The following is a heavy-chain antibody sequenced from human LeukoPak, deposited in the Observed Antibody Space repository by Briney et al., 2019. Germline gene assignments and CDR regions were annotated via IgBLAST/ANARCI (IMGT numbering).Heavy chain of an antibody. D-gene: IGHD3-22*01. Sequence: GGSLRLSCAASGFTFSSYSMNWVRQAPGKGPEWVSYIRRSSSTIYYADSGKGGFTSARDNAKNSLYLQMTSLRAEDTAVYYCATVSQWLSRSHDAFAIWGQGTMVTVSS. J-gene: IGHJ3*02. CDR3: ATVSQWLSRSHDAFAI. CDR2: IRRSSSTI. V-gene: IGHV3-48*01. CDR1: GFTFSSYS.